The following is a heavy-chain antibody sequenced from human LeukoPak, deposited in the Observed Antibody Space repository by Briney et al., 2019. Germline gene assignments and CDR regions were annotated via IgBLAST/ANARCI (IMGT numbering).Heavy chain of an antibody. CDR3: AREGMTTGEFDP. D-gene: IGHD4-17*01. J-gene: IGHJ5*02. V-gene: IGHV4-34*01. CDR2: INHSGST. CDR1: GGSFSGYY. Sequence: PSETLSLTCAVYGGSFSGYYWSWIRQPPGKGLEWIGEINHSGSTNFNPSLKSRVTISVDTSKNQFSLKLSSVTAADTAVYYCAREGMTTGEFDPWGQGTLVTVSS.